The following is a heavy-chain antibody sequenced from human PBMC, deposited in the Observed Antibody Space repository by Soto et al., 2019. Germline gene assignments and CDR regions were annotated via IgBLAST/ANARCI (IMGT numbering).Heavy chain of an antibody. D-gene: IGHD1-26*01. CDR1: GYTIISYG. CDR3: ARGGSYYRPFDY. V-gene: IGHV1-18*01. CDR2: IGAYSGNT. Sequence: ASVKVSCKASGYTIISYGISWVRQAPGQGLEWMGWIGAYSGNTNYVQKFQGRVTMTTDTSTSTAYMELRSLRSDDSAVYFCARGGSYYRPFDYWGPGTLVTVSS. J-gene: IGHJ4*02.